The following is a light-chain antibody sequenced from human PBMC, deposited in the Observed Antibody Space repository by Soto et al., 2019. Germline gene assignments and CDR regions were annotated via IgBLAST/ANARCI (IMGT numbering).Light chain of an antibody. CDR3: QEYDNWPRWT. CDR2: GAS. J-gene: IGKJ1*01. Sequence: EIVLTHSPATLSSSPVERATLSCRASQSVSSSYLAWYQQKPGQAPRLLIYGASSRATGVPARFSGSGSGTEFTLTINSLQSEDFALYYCQEYDNWPRWTFGQGTKVDVK. CDR1: QSVSSSY. V-gene: IGKV3-15*01.